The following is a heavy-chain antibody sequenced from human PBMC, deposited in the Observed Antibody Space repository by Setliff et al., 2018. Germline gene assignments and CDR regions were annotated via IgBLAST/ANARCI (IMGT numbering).Heavy chain of an antibody. CDR3: ARHRRDSSGNYFVGLYYFDY. V-gene: IGHV4-59*08. D-gene: IGHD3-22*01. J-gene: IGHJ4*02. Sequence: ASETLSLTCTVSGASISSYYWSWIRQPPGKGLEWIGYIYYGGTTNYHPSLKSRVSISLDTSKSQFSLRLSSLTAADTAVYYCARHRRDSSGNYFVGLYYFDYWGQGTPVTVSS. CDR1: GASISSYY. CDR2: IYYGGTT.